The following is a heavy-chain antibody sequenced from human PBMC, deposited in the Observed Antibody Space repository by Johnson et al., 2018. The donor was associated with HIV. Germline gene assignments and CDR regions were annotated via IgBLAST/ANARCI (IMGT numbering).Heavy chain of an antibody. CDR1: GFTFSDYY. CDR2: IGTAGDT. CDR3: ARMGGHHGFDI. Sequence: VLLVESGGGLVQPGGSLRLSCAASGFTFSDYYMSWIRQATGKGLEWVSAIGTAGDTYYPGSVKGRFTISRENAKNSLYLQMNSLRAGDTALYYCARMGGHHGFDIWGQGTMVTVSS. J-gene: IGHJ3*02. D-gene: IGHD3-16*01. V-gene: IGHV3-13*01.